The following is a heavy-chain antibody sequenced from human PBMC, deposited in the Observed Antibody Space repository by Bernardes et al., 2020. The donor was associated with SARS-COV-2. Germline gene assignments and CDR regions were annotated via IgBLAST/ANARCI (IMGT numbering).Heavy chain of an antibody. CDR3: ARGSPPDISGGPWGSNY. D-gene: IGHD2-15*01. CDR2: INPDGSST. V-gene: IGHV3-74*01. J-gene: IGHJ4*01. Sequence: GGSLRLSCAASGFPFRSHWMHWVRQPPGQGLVWVSRINPDGSSTDYADSVKRRFTISRDNAKNTLYLQVNRLGAEGTALYFCARGSPPDISGGPWGSNYWGHGTLVAVSS. CDR1: GFPFRSHW.